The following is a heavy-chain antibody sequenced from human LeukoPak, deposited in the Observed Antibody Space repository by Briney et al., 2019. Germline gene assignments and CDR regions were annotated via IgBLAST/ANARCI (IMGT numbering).Heavy chain of an antibody. J-gene: IGHJ4*02. CDR1: EFTFSSYA. CDR2: ISYDGSNQ. Sequence: GGSLRLSCAASEFTFSSYAMHWVRQAPGKGLEWVSLISYDGSNQFYADSVKGRVTISRDNSKSTLYLQLNSLRAEDTAVYYCAKGAFGLPFDYWGQGTLVTVSS. D-gene: IGHD3-16*01. CDR3: AKGAFGLPFDY. V-gene: IGHV3-30-3*01.